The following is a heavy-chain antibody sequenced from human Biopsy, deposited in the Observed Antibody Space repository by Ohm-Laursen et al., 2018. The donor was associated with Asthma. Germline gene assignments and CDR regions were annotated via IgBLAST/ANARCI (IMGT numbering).Heavy chain of an antibody. Sequence: TLSLTCTVSGASITTSPSYWSWIRHHPGSGLEWIGYIDYSGTTYYNPSLKSRVSLSPDTSKNQFPLRLSSLTAADTAVYYCARGRGYCRDGNCYNYYFENWGQGTLVTVSS. CDR1: GASITTSPSY. CDR2: IDYSGTT. D-gene: IGHD2-15*01. V-gene: IGHV4-31*03. CDR3: ARGRGYCRDGNCYNYYFEN. J-gene: IGHJ4*02.